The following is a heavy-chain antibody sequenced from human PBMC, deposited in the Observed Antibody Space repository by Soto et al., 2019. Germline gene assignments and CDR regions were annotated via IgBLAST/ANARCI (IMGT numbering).Heavy chain of an antibody. CDR3: ARDLAAAGFDS. J-gene: IGHJ4*02. CDR2: ITTSSSYT. V-gene: IGHV3-21*01. CDR1: GFTFSSYN. Sequence: PGGSLRLSCAASGFTFSSYNMNWVRQAPGKGLEWVSYITTSSSYTYYADSVKGRFTIARDNAKNSLYLQMNSLRAGDTAVYFCARDLAAAGFDSWGQGTLVTVSS. D-gene: IGHD6-13*01.